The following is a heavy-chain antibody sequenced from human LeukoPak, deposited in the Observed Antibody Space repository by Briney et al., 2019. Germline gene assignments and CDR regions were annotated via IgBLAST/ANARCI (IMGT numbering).Heavy chain of an antibody. CDR2: NSGSGGSR. Sequence: GGSLRLSCEGSGFTFSSYAMSWVRQAQGKGLEWVSSNSGSGGSRYYGDSVKGRFTVFRDNSRNTLYLQMNSLRAEDTAVYYCARDELSETNGHSYGTNFDHWGQGTLVTVSS. J-gene: IGHJ4*02. CDR3: ARDELSETNGHSYGTNFDH. CDR1: GFTFSSYA. D-gene: IGHD5-18*01. V-gene: IGHV3-23*01.